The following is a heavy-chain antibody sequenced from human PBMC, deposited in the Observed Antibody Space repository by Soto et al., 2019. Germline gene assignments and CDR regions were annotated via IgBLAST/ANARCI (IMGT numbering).Heavy chain of an antibody. CDR1: GGSISSSNW. V-gene: IGHV4-4*02. D-gene: IGHD3-16*01. CDR2: MFHSGST. Sequence: QVQLQESGPGLVKPSGTLSLTCAVSGGSISSSNWWSWVRQSPVKGMEWIGEMFHSGSTNYSPSLSSRVTISMEKYRNQFSLRLSSVPAADTGVYYCAKEGGGKKVRDSFHHWGQGILVTVSS. J-gene: IGHJ1*01. CDR3: AKEGGGKKVRDSFHH.